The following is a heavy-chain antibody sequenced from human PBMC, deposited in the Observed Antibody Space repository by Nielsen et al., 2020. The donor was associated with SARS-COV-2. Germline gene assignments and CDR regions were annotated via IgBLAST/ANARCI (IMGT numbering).Heavy chain of an antibody. D-gene: IGHD6-13*01. V-gene: IGHV1-3*01. CDR3: ARPIAAAAYSHYYYGMDV. CDR1: GYIFTSYA. Sequence: ASVKVSCKASGYIFTSYAMHWVRQAPGQRLEWMGWINAGNGNTKYSQKFQGRVTITRDTSASTAYMELSSLRSEDTAVYYCARPIAAAAYSHYYYGMDVWGQGTTVTVSS. CDR2: INAGNGNT. J-gene: IGHJ6*02.